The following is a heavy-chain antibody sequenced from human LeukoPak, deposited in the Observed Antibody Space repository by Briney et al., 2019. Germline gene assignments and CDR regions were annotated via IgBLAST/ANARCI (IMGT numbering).Heavy chain of an antibody. D-gene: IGHD2-15*01. CDR1: GGSISSGGYS. J-gene: IGHJ5*02. Sequence: SETLSLTCAVSGGSISSGGYSWTWIRQPPGKSLEWIGYIYFDDRTSYNPSLKSRVTISADRSKNQFSLKLNSVTAADTAIYYCARGDCRGGSCYTGTGWFDTWGRGTRVTVSS. CDR2: IYFDDRT. V-gene: IGHV4-30-2*01. CDR3: ARGDCRGGSCYTGTGWFDT.